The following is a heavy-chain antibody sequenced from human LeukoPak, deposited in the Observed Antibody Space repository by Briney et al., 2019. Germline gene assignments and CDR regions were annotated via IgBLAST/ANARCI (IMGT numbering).Heavy chain of an antibody. CDR1: GFTFSSYA. D-gene: IGHD6-19*01. CDR3: AKDRGTSGCYGFDY. J-gene: IGHJ4*02. Sequence: GGSLRLSCAASGFTFSSYAMSWVRQAPGKGLEWVSAISGSGAGTYYADSVEGRFTIFRDNSKNTLYLQVNSLRAEDTAVYYCAKDRGTSGCYGFDYWGQGTLVTVSS. V-gene: IGHV3-23*01. CDR2: ISGSGAGT.